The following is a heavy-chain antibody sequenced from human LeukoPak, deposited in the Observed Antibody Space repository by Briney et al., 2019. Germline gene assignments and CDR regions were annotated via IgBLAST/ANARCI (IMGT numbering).Heavy chain of an antibody. CDR1: GYTXTSYY. Sequence: ASVKVSCKASGYTXTSYYMHWVRQAPGQGLEWVGVRNTSGVSTINAQKSQGRVSMTRDTSTSKVYMELSSLRFDDTAVFYCARAGLTGDYDPYRVIDYWGEGTLVTVSS. D-gene: IGHD4-17*01. CDR2: RNTSGVST. J-gene: IGHJ4*02. CDR3: ARAGLTGDYDPYRVIDY. V-gene: IGHV1-46*01.